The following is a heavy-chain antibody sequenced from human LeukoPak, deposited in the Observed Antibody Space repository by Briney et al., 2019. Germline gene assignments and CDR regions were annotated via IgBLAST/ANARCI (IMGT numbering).Heavy chain of an antibody. CDR2: ISSDGNKK. D-gene: IGHD3-22*01. Sequence: PGGSLRLSCAASGFTFSSYAMHWVRQAPGTGLEWVAIISSDGNKKYYADSVKGRFTISRDNSKNTLYLQMNSLRAEDTAVYYCASAFFTMSVEAPFDYWGQGTLVTVSS. CDR3: ASAFFTMSVEAPFDY. J-gene: IGHJ4*02. V-gene: IGHV3-30-3*01. CDR1: GFTFSSYA.